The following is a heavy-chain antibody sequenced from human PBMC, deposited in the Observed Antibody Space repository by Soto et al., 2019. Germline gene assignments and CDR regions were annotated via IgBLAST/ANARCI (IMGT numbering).Heavy chain of an antibody. D-gene: IGHD2-2*01. J-gene: IGHJ4*02. Sequence: EVQLLQSGGGLVQPGGSLTLSCAASGFTYSDYTMSWVRQSPGAALESISAILADYNTYYTDSVRGRFTISRDNSKNTMYLEMNSLRAEDTAVYSCARRTRGYVAYLGQGSLVTVSS. CDR1: GFTYSDYT. CDR2: ILADYNT. CDR3: ARRTRGYVAY. V-gene: IGHV3-23*01.